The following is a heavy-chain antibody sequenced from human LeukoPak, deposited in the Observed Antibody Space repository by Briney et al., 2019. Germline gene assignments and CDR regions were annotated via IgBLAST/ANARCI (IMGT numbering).Heavy chain of an antibody. J-gene: IGHJ4*02. Sequence: GGSLRLSCAASGFTFSSYAMSWVRQAPGKGLEWVSAISGSGGSTYYADSVKGQFTISRDNSKNTLYLQMNSLRAEDTAVYYCAKVGSGWYRSVYFDYWGQGTLVTVSS. CDR3: AKVGSGWYRSVYFDY. CDR1: GFTFSSYA. CDR2: ISGSGGST. V-gene: IGHV3-23*01. D-gene: IGHD6-19*01.